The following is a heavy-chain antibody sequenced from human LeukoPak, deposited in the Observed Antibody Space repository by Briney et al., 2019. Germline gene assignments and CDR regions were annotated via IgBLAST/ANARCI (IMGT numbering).Heavy chain of an antibody. CDR3: ARNWFDP. CDR2: IYSGGST. Sequence: PGGSLRLSRAASGFTVSSDYMSWVRQAPGKGLEWVSVIYSGGSTYYADSVKGRFTIPRDKSKNTVYLQMNSLRFEDTAMYYCARNWFDPWGQGTLVTVSS. CDR1: GFTVSSDY. J-gene: IGHJ5*02. V-gene: IGHV3-53*05.